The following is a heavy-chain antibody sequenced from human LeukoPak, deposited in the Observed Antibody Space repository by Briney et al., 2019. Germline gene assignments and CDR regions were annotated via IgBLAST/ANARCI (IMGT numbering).Heavy chain of an antibody. CDR3: ASRVAILTGKGAFDI. J-gene: IGHJ3*02. Sequence: SVKVSCKASGGTVISYAITWVRPAPGQGREWMGGIIPIFGIANYAQKFQGRVTITADKSTSTAYMELSSLRSEDTAVYYCASRVAILTGKGAFDIWGQGTMVTVSS. CDR1: GGTVISYA. V-gene: IGHV1-69*10. CDR2: IIPIFGIA. D-gene: IGHD3-9*01.